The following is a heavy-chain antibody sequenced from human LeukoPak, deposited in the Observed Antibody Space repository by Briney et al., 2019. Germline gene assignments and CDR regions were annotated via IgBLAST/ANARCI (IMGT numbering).Heavy chain of an antibody. Sequence: ASVKVSCKASGYTFTSHGLSWARQAPGQGLEWMGWISIYSGNTNYAQKFQDRISMTTDTSTNTAYMELRSLKSDDTAVYYCAVLQSHRPLDYWGQGTLVTVSS. J-gene: IGHJ4*02. CDR2: ISIYSGNT. D-gene: IGHD2/OR15-2a*01. CDR1: GYTFTSHG. V-gene: IGHV1-18*01. CDR3: AVLQSHRPLDY.